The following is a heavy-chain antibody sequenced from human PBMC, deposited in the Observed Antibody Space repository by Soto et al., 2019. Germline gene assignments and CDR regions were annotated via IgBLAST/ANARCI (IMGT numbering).Heavy chain of an antibody. D-gene: IGHD6-13*01. CDR1: GGSSSAYY. J-gene: IGHJ6*02. V-gene: IGHV4-34*01. CDR2: INHSGST. CDR3: ALIQQLIHYGMDV. Sequence: SQALSLPCAVYGGSSSAYYWSWIRQPPGKGLEWIGEINHSGSTNYNPSLKSRVTISVDTSKNQFSLKLSSVTAADTAVYYCALIQQLIHYGMDVWGQGTTVTVS.